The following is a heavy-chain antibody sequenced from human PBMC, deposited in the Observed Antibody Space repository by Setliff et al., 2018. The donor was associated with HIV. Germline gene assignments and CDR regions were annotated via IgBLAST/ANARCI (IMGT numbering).Heavy chain of an antibody. CDR3: ARGPKLMIPTSNWFDS. CDR1: GYIFDAYA. Sequence: ASVKVSCKTSGYIFDAYAITWVRQAPGQGLEGMGWISPYNGDINYAQKVQGRVTVTIDTSATTAYMERRSLTPDDTAVYYCARGPKLMIPTSNWFDSWGQGTPGTVSS. D-gene: IGHD3-22*01. J-gene: IGHJ5*01. V-gene: IGHV1-18*01. CDR2: ISPYNGDI.